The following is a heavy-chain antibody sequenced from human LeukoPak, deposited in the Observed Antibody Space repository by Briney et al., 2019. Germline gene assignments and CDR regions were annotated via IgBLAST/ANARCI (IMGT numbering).Heavy chain of an antibody. V-gene: IGHV3-73*01. CDR1: GFTFSGSA. CDR3: ARGTATPGFDY. Sequence: GGSLRLSCAASGFTFSGSAMHWVRQGSGKGLEWVGRIRSKANSYAAAYAASVKGRFTISRDDSKNTAYLQMNSLRAEDTAVYYCARGTATPGFDYWGQGTLVTVSS. CDR2: IRSKANSYAA. D-gene: IGHD2-8*02. J-gene: IGHJ4*02.